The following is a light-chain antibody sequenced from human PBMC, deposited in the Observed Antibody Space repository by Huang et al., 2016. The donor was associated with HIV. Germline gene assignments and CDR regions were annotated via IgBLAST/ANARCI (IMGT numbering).Light chain of an antibody. V-gene: IGKV3-15*01. CDR2: GAS. CDR1: QTVNSN. CDR3: QQYNNWLA. J-gene: IGKJ1*01. Sequence: EIVMTQSPATLSVSPGERATRSCRASQTVNSNLAWYQHKPGQAPRLLIYGASTRATGVPARFSGSGSGTKFTLTISSLQSEDFAVYYCQQYNNWLAFGQGTKVEIK.